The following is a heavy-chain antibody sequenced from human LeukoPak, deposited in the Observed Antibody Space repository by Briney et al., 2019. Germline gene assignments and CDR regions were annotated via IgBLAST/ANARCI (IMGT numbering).Heavy chain of an antibody. Sequence: PSETLSLTCTVSGGSISSSSYYWGWIRQPPGQGLEWFGSIYYSGSTYYDPSLKSRVTISVDTSKNQFSLKLSSVTAADTAVYYCARSPISMIVVVIRDFDYWGQGTLVTVSS. CDR1: GGSISSSSYY. CDR3: ARSPISMIVVVIRDFDY. CDR2: IYYSGST. V-gene: IGHV4-39*01. J-gene: IGHJ4*02. D-gene: IGHD3-22*01.